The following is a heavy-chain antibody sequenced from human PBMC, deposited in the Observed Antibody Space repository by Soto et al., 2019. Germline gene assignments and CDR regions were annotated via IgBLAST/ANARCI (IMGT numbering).Heavy chain of an antibody. D-gene: IGHD6-13*01. CDR1: GFTFSSYG. CDR2: ISYDGSNK. Sequence: GGSLRLSCAASGFTFSSYGMHWVRQAPGKGLEWVAVISYDGSNKYYADSVKGRFTISRDNSKNTLYLQMNSLRAEDTAVYYCARVGIAAAGTGGMDVWGQGTTVTVS. CDR3: ARVGIAAAGTGGMDV. V-gene: IGHV3-33*05. J-gene: IGHJ6*02.